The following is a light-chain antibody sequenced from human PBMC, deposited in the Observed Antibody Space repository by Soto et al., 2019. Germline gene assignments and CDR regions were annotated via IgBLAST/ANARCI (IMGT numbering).Light chain of an antibody. Sequence: DIQMTQSPSTVSASVGDRVTITCQASHYVNTWLAWYQQKPGRAPVLLIHDASSLENGVPSRFSGSGSGTEFTLTTITLHPDVSATNYCQVYDSNSVAFGQGTKVEIK. CDR3: QVYDSNSVA. J-gene: IGKJ2*01. V-gene: IGKV1-5*01. CDR1: HYVNTW. CDR2: DAS.